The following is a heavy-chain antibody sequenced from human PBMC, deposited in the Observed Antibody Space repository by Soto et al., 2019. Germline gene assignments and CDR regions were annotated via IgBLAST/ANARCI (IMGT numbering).Heavy chain of an antibody. CDR1: GFTCSGYD. CDR2: ILVGGST. V-gene: IGHV3-23*01. CDR3: AKATATGGGAFDI. D-gene: IGHD2-8*02. Sequence: GGSLRLSCAASGFTCSGYDMSWVRQAPGKGLEWVSTILVGGSTHYPDSVKGRFTISRDNSKNTVFLQMNSLTAGDTAVYYCAKATATGGGAFDICGQGTVVTVS. J-gene: IGHJ3*02.